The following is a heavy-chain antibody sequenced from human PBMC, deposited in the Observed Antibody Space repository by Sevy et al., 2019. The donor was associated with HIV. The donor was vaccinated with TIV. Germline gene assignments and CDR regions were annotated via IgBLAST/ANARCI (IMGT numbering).Heavy chain of an antibody. V-gene: IGHV3-21*01. D-gene: IGHD3-22*01. CDR2: ISSSSSYI. J-gene: IGHJ1*01. CDR1: GFTFSSYS. Sequence: GGSLRLSCAASGFTFSSYSMNWVRQAPGKGLEWVSSISSSSSYIYYADSVKGRFTISRDNAKNSLYLQMNSLRAEDTAVYYCARDGSCYSLIEYFQHWGQGTLVTVSS. CDR3: ARDGSCYSLIEYFQH.